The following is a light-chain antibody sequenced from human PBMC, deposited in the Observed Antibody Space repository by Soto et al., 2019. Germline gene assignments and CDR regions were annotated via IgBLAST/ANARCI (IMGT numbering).Light chain of an antibody. CDR3: QSYDSSLSGSV. CDR2: GNS. CDR1: SSNIGAGYD. V-gene: IGLV1-40*01. Sequence: QSVLTQPPSVSGAPGQRVTISCTGRSSNIGAGYDVHWYQQLPGTAPKLLIYGNSNRPSTVPDRFSGAKYGTSASLAITGLQAEDEADYYCQSYDSSLSGSVFGGGTQLTVL. J-gene: IGLJ2*01.